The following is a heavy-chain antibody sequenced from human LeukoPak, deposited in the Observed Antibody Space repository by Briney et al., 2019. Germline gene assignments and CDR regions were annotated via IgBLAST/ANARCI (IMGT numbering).Heavy chain of an antibody. V-gene: IGHV3-7*01. CDR1: GFTFSSYW. CDR3: ARDKIVGATHFDY. CDR2: IKQDGSEK. Sequence: GGFLRLSCAASGFTFSSYWMSWVRQAPGKGLEWVANIKQDGSEKYYVDSVKGRFTISRDNAKNSLYLQMNSLRAEDTAVYYCARDKIVGATHFDYWGQGTLVTVSS. J-gene: IGHJ4*02. D-gene: IGHD1-26*01.